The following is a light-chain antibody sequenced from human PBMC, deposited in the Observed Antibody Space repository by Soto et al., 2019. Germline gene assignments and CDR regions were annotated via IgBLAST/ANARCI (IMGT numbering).Light chain of an antibody. CDR3: LQDINYPWT. CDR1: QTINNQ. V-gene: IGKV1-6*01. J-gene: IGKJ1*01. CDR2: GAS. Sequence: IQMTQSPSTLSASVGDRVTITCRASQTINNQLAWYQQKPGKPPKVLIYGASNLQSGVPPRFSGSGSGTDFTLAISSLQPEDSATYYCLQDINYPWTFGQGTKVDIK.